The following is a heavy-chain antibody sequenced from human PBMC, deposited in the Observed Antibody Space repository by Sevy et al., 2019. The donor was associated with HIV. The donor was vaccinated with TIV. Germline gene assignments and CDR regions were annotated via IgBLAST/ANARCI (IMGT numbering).Heavy chain of an antibody. J-gene: IGHJ6*02. Sequence: ASVKVSCKASGYTFTSYGISWVRQAPGQGLEWMGWISIHNTNYPQKLQGRVTMTTDTSTSTAYMELRSLRSDDTAVYYCARDRYLLLWFGELPYYYYGMDVWGQGTTVTVSS. CDR3: ARDRYLLLWFGELPYYYYGMDV. CDR2: ISIHNT. D-gene: IGHD3-10*01. V-gene: IGHV1-18*01. CDR1: GYTFTSYG.